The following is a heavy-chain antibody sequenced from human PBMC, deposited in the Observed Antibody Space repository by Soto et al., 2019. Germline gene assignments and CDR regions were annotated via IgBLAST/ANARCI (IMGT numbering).Heavy chain of an antibody. Sequence: ASETLSLTCSVSGYSVTSSDYYWAWIRQPPGKGLEWIGSMFYSGLTYYNPSLKSRVTLSVDTSKNQFSVRLNSVTAADTAVYYCAPLSVSLSGPYGIHVWGQGTTVTVSS. CDR1: GYSVTSSDYY. J-gene: IGHJ6*02. CDR3: APLSVSLSGPYGIHV. D-gene: IGHD2-15*01. V-gene: IGHV4-39*01. CDR2: MFYSGLT.